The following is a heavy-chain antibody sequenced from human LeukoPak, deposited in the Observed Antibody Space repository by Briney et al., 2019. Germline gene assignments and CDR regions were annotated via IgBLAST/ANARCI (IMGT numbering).Heavy chain of an antibody. CDR3: AGQGYSYGDAFDI. D-gene: IGHD5-18*01. CDR2: IVVGSGNT. J-gene: IGHJ3*02. Sequence: GTSVKVSCKASGFTFTSSAMQWVRQARGQRLEWKGWIVVGSGNTNYAQKFQERVTITRDMSTSTAYMELSSLRSEDTAVYYCAGQGYSYGDAFDIWGQGTMVTVSS. V-gene: IGHV1-58*02. CDR1: GFTFTSSA.